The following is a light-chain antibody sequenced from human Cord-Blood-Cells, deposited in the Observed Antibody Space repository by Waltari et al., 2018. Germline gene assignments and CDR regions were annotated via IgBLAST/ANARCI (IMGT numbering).Light chain of an antibody. CDR3: QQYNSYSWT. Sequence: DIQMTQSPSTLSASVGDRVTITCRASQSISSWLAWYPQKPGKAPKLLIDKASSLESGVPSSFIGGVSGTEFTLTISSLQPDDFATYYCQQYNSYSWTFVQGTKVEIK. V-gene: IGKV1-5*03. CDR1: QSISSW. CDR2: KAS. J-gene: IGKJ1*01.